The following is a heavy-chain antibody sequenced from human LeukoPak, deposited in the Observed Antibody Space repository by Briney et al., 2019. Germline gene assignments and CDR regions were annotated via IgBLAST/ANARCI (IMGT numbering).Heavy chain of an antibody. V-gene: IGHV3-30*18. CDR2: ISYDGSNK. D-gene: IGHD6-6*01. J-gene: IGHJ4*02. CDR3: AKLLGSSSSQTY. CDR1: GFTFSSYG. Sequence: GGSLRLSCAASGFTFSSYGMHWVRQAPGKGLEWVAVISYDGSNKYCADSVKGRFTISRDNSKNTLYLQMNSLRAEDTAVYYCAKLLGSSSSQTYWGQGTLVTVSS.